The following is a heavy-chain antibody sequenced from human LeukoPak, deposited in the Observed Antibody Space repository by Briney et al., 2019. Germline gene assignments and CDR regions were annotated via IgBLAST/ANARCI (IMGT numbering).Heavy chain of an antibody. CDR3: ARRGSSGWYDY. D-gene: IGHD6-19*01. Sequence: GGSLRLSCAASGFTFSRYGVHWVRQAPGKGLVWVAFISYDGSRKYHTDSVKGRFTISRDNSKNTLYLEMNSLRAEDTAVYYCARRGSSGWYDYWGQGTLVTVPS. J-gene: IGHJ4*02. CDR1: GFTFSRYG. V-gene: IGHV3-30*19. CDR2: ISYDGSRK.